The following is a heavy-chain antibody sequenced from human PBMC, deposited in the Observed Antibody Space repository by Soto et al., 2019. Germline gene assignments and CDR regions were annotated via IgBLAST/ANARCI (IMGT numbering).Heavy chain of an antibody. J-gene: IGHJ5*02. V-gene: IGHV4-61*01. D-gene: IGHD7-27*01. CDR1: GGSVRTGSYH. Sequence: QVQLQESGPGRVKPSETLSLTCSVSGGSVRTGSYHWSWIRQPPGKGLEWIGFIPNNGSPDYNPSLKSRVVVSIDRSKNQFSLKVNSVTAADTAVYFCARIGWGGASWGQGTLVTVSS. CDR3: ARIGWGGAS. CDR2: IPNNGSP.